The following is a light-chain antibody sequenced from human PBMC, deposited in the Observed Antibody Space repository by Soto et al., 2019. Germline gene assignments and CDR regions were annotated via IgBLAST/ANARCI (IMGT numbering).Light chain of an antibody. CDR1: QRISGW. Sequence: DITLSQSPSALSASEGDTVTITCRASQRISGWLAWHRQKPGKAPKPLIYDVSALKRGVPPRFSGSGSGTEFTLTISSLQPEDFAPYYCLQDYNYPRTFGQGTKVDI. CDR3: LQDYNYPRT. V-gene: IGKV1-5*01. CDR2: DVS. J-gene: IGKJ1*01.